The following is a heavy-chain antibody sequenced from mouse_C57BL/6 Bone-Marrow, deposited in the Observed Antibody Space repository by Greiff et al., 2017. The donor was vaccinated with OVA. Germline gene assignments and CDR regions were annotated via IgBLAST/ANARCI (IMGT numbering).Heavy chain of an antibody. D-gene: IGHD1-1*01. CDR1: GFNIKDDY. CDR3: GAPTVDGY. V-gene: IGHV14-4*01. CDR2: IDPENGDT. J-gene: IGHJ2*01. Sequence: EVQLQQSGAELVRPGASVKLSCTASGFNIKDDYMHWVKQRPEQGLEWIGWIDPENGDTEYASKFQGKATITADTSSNTAYLQLSSLTSEDTAVYYSGAPTVDGYWGQGTTLTVSS.